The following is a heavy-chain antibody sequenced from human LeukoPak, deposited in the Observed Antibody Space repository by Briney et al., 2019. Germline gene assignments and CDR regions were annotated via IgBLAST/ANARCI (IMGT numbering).Heavy chain of an antibody. V-gene: IGHV3-21*01. CDR2: ISSSSSYI. J-gene: IGHJ4*02. Sequence: PGGSLRLSCAAPGFTFSSYSMNWVRQAPGKGLEWVSSISSSSSYIYYADSVKGRFTISRDNAKNSLYLQMNSLRAEDTAVYYCAVNPNKAYCSGGSCYSSGYWGQGTLVTVSS. D-gene: IGHD2-15*01. CDR3: AVNPNKAYCSGGSCYSSGY. CDR1: GFTFSSYS.